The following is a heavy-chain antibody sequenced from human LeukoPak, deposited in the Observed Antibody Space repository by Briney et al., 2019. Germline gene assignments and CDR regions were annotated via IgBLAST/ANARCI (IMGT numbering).Heavy chain of an antibody. CDR2: ISSSTYI. V-gene: IGHV3-21*01. J-gene: IGHJ4*02. D-gene: IGHD5-12*01. Sequence: GGSLRLSCAASGFTFSSYSMNWVRQAPGKGLEWVSSISSSTYIYYADSMKGRFTISRDNAKNSLYLQMNSLRAEDTAVYYCARDLGYAPDYWGQGTLVTVSS. CDR3: ARDLGYAPDY. CDR1: GFTFSSYS.